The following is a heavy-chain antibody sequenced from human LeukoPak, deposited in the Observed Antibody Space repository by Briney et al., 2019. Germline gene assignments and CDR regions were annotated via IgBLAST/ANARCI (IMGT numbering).Heavy chain of an antibody. CDR1: GGSISSGGYY. J-gene: IGHJ3*02. Sequence: SQTLTLTCTVSGGSISSGGYYWSWIRPHPGQGLEWIGYIYYSGSTYYNPSLKSRVTISVDTSKNQFSLKLSSVTAADTAVYYCASGYCSSSSCYGYAFDIWGQGTMVTASA. V-gene: IGHV4-31*03. CDR2: IYYSGST. CDR3: ASGYCSSSSCYGYAFDI. D-gene: IGHD2-2*01.